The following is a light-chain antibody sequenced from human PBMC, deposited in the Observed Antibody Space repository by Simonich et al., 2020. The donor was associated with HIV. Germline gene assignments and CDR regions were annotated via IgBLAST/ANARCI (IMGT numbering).Light chain of an antibody. V-gene: IGLV6-57*01. CDR3: QSYDSSIPVV. J-gene: IGLJ2*01. CDR2: ANN. CDR1: SGSIASNY. Sequence: NFMLTQPHSVSESPGKTVTISCTRSSGSIASNYVQWYQQRPGSSPTTVIYANNHRPSGVPDRFSGSIDSSSNSASLTISGLKTEDEADYYCQSYDSSIPVVFGGGTKLTVL.